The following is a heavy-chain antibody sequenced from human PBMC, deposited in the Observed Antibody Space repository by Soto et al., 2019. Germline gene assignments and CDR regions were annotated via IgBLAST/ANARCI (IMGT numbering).Heavy chain of an antibody. J-gene: IGHJ6*02. CDR3: ARVKRWLQLKYYYYGMDV. V-gene: IGHV4-59*01. Sequence: TEIHNLTSTVTGGSISSYYWSWIRQRPGKGPDWIGYIPYSGSTNYNPSLKSRVTISVDTSQNQFSLKLSSVTAADTAVYYCARVKRWLQLKYYYYGMDVWGQVTT. CDR1: GGSISSYY. D-gene: IGHD5-12*01. CDR2: IPYSGST.